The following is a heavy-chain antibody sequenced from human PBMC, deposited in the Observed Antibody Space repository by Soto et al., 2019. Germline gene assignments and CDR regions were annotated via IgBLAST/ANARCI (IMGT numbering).Heavy chain of an antibody. Sequence: QVQLVQSGTEVKKPGASVKVSCKASGYTFTDSHIHWVRQASGQGLEWLGWINPKTGDTNYPQKFQGRITMTRDTSMSTAYMELTNLTSDDTAVYYCERDPPGYFTSSPEGAGLWGQGTLVTVSS. D-gene: IGHD2-21*01. CDR3: ERDPPGYFTSSPEGAGL. J-gene: IGHJ4*02. CDR2: INPKTGDT. CDR1: GYTFTDSH. V-gene: IGHV1-2*02.